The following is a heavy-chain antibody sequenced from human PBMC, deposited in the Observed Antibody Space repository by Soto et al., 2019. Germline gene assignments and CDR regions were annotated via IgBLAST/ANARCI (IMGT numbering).Heavy chain of an antibody. CDR3: ASSMYYDFWSGYSNFDY. CDR1: GFTFSDYY. J-gene: IGHJ4*02. CDR2: ISSSGSTI. D-gene: IGHD3-3*01. V-gene: IGHV3-11*01. Sequence: GGSLRLSCAASGFTFSDYYMSWIRQAPGKGLEWVSYISSSGSTIYYADSVKSRFTISRENAKNSLYLQMNSLRAEDTAVDYCASSMYYDFWSGYSNFDYWGQGTLVTVSS.